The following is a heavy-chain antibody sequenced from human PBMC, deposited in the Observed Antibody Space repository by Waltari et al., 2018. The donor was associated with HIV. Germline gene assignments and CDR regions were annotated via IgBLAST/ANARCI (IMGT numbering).Heavy chain of an antibody. CDR3: ARTPIYYDQWGRRFDI. CDR1: GASISSYY. Sequence: QVQLQESGPGLVKPSETLSLTCTVSGASISSYYWSWIRQPPGRGLEWIGYIYYSGSTNYNPSHKSRVTISVDTSKNQFSLKLSSVTAADTAVYYCARTPIYYDQWGRRFDIWGQGTMVTVSS. V-gene: IGHV4-59*01. CDR2: IYYSGST. J-gene: IGHJ3*02. D-gene: IGHD3-22*01.